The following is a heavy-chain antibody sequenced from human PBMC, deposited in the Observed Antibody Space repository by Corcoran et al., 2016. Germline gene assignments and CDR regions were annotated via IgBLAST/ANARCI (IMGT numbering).Heavy chain of an antibody. CDR1: GGPIGSGTYY. J-gene: IGHJ4*02. D-gene: IGHD3-9*01. Sequence: QLQLQESGPGLVKPSETLSLTCTVTGGPIGSGTYYWTWIRQPPGKRLEWIGNTHHSGRTYYNPSLKSRVSISVDTAKNQISLELNSVTAADTAVYYCARDSGYAAGNYYSDWWGQGTLVTVSS. CDR2: THHSGRT. CDR3: ARDSGYAAGNYYSDW. V-gene: IGHV4-39*07.